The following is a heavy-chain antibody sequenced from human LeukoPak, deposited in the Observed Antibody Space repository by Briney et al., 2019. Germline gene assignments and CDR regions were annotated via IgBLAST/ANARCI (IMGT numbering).Heavy chain of an antibody. V-gene: IGHV1-18*04. CDR3: ARVDLRITIFGVVIGVDRYCYYYMDV. CDR2: ISAYNGNT. Sequence: ASVKVSCKASGYTFTGYYMHWVRQAPGQGLEWMGWISAYNGNTNYARKLQGRVTMTTDTSTSTAYMELRSLRSDDTAVYYCARVDLRITIFGVVIGVDRYCYYYMDVWGKGTTVTVSS. CDR1: GYTFTGYY. J-gene: IGHJ6*03. D-gene: IGHD3-3*01.